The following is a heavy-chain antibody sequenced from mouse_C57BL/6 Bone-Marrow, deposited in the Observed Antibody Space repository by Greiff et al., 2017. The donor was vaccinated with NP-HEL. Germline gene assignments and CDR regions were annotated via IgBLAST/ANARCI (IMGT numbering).Heavy chain of an antibody. D-gene: IGHD1-1*01. CDR2: IDPSDSYT. J-gene: IGHJ3*01. CDR1: GYTFTTYW. V-gene: IGHV1-50*01. Sequence: QVQLQQPGAELVKPGASVKLSCKASGYTFTTYWMQWVKQRPGQGLEWIGEIDPSDSYTNYNQKFKGKATLTVYTSSSTANMQLSSLTSEDSAVYYCARKAYYGRSYEFAYWGQGTLVTVSA. CDR3: ARKAYYGRSYEFAY.